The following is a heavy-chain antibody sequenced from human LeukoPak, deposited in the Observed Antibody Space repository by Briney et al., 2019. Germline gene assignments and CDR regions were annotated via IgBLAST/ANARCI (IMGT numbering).Heavy chain of an antibody. CDR2: VSYDGTKI. CDR1: GFTFSSYT. Sequence: GGSLRLSCAASGFTFSSYTMHWVRQAPGKGLEWVALVSYDGTKINYADSVKGRFTMSRDISKNTLYLQMNSLKPEDTAVYYCARDRVQIWSYVGTFDSWGQGTLVTVSS. V-gene: IGHV3-30-3*01. CDR3: ARDRVQIWSYVGTFDS. D-gene: IGHD5-18*01. J-gene: IGHJ4*02.